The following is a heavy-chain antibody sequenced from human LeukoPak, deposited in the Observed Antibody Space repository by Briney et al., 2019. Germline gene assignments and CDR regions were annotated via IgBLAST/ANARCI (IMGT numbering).Heavy chain of an antibody. CDR3: ATTIFGVPDDAFDI. D-gene: IGHD3-3*01. J-gene: IGHJ3*02. CDR2: FDPEDGET. V-gene: IGHV1-24*01. CDR1: GYTLTELS. Sequence: GASVKVSCKVSGYTLTELSMHWVRQAPGKGLVWMGGFDPEDGETIYAQKFQGRVTMTEDTSTDTAYMELSSQRSEDTAVYYCATTIFGVPDDAFDIWGQGTMVTVSS.